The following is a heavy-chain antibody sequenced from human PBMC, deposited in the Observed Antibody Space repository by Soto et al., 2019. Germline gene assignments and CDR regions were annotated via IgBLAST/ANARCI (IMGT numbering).Heavy chain of an antibody. CDR3: AGVVVGDTRHSDVDN. Sequence: SETLSLTCTVSGAPISSNDYFCGWIPQPPGKGLEFIASMLYSVGTCHEPSLKSRVTMSLDTSKNQFSMKLKSVTAADTATYYCAGVVVGDTRHSDVDNWGQGTLVTVSS. D-gene: IGHD2-15*01. J-gene: IGHJ4*02. CDR2: MLYSVGT. V-gene: IGHV4-39*01. CDR1: GAPISSNDYF.